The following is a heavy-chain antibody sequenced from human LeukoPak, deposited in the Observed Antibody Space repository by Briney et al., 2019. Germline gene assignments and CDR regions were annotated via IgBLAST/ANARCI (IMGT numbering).Heavy chain of an antibody. CDR1: GGSISSGDYY. CDR3: ARHFDRDGYKSNASDI. V-gene: IGHV4-30-4*08. CDR2: IYYSGST. J-gene: IGHJ3*02. Sequence: PSQTLYLTCTVSGGSISSGDYYWSWIRQPPGKGLEWIGYIYYSGSTYYNPSLKSRVTISVDTSKNQFSLKLSSVTATDTAVYYCARHFDRDGYKSNASDIWGQGTMVTVSS. D-gene: IGHD5-24*01.